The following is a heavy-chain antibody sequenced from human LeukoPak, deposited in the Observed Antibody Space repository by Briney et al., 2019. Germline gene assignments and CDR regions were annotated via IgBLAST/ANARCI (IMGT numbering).Heavy chain of an antibody. CDR3: ARHRGRGNDAFDI. CDR2: IYPGDSDT. D-gene: IGHD3-10*01. V-gene: IGHV5-51*01. Sequence: GESLKISWKGSGYSFTSYWIGWVRQLPGEGLEWMGIIYPGDSDTRYSPSFQGQVTISADKSISTAYLQWSSLKASDTAMYYCARHRGRGNDAFDIWGQGTMVTVSS. CDR1: GYSFTSYW. J-gene: IGHJ3*02.